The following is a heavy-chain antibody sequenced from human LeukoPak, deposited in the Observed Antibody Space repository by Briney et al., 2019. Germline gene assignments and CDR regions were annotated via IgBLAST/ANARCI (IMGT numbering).Heavy chain of an antibody. D-gene: IGHD2-15*01. CDR1: GFTFSNTG. CDR2: LKSKGYGGTG. CDR3: TADGYVVTHTFDY. J-gene: IGHJ4*02. Sequence: PGVPLRLSCGASGFTFSNTGVILFPQAPWKGLEWVGRLKSKGYGGTGDYATPGKGRFTISRDDAKNTMYLQMNSLKTEDTAVYYCTADGYVVTHTFDYWGQGTLVTVSS. V-gene: IGHV3-15*01.